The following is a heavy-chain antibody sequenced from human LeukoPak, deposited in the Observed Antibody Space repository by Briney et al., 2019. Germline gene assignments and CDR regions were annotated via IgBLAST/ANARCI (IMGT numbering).Heavy chain of an antibody. CDR1: GGSFSGYY. Sequence: SETLSLTCAVYGGSFSGYYWSWIRQPPGKGLEWIGAINHSGSTNYNPSLKSRVPISVDTSKNQFSLKLSSVTAADTAVFFFPAENGIRYFDWSKPTQYYYGMDVWGKGTTVTVSS. CDR3: PAENGIRYFDWSKPTQYYYGMDV. CDR2: INHSGST. J-gene: IGHJ6*04. V-gene: IGHV4-34*01. D-gene: IGHD3-9*01.